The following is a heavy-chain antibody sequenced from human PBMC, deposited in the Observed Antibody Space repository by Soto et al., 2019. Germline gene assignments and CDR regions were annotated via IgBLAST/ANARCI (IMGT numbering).Heavy chain of an antibody. V-gene: IGHV1-69*13. D-gene: IGHD2-15*01. J-gene: IGHJ6*02. Sequence: SVKVSCKASGGTFSSYAISWVRQAPGQGLEWVGGVIPVFKTANYAQKFQGRVTITADESTNTAYMGLSSLRSGDTAVYYCARSRFVVGVTEDYYGMDVWGQGTTVTVSS. CDR2: VIPVFKTA. CDR3: ARSRFVVGVTEDYYGMDV. CDR1: GGTFSSYA.